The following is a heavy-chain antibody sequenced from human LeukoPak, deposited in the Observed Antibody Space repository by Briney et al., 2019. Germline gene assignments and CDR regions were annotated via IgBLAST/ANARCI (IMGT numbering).Heavy chain of an antibody. CDR2: IYSGGST. J-gene: IGHJ4*02. D-gene: IGHD2-15*01. CDR1: GFTVSSNY. CDR3: ARDQPLLPKDY. V-gene: IGHV3-53*01. Sequence: GGSLRLSCAASGFTVSSNYMSWVRQAPGKGLEWVSVIYSGGSTYYADSVKGRFTISRDNAKNSLYLQMNSLRAEDTAVYYCARDQPLLPKDYWGQGTLVTVSS.